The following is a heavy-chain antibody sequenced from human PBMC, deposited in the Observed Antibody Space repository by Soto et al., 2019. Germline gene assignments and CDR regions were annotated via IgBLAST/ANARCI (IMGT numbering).Heavy chain of an antibody. CDR2: ISGGGGLT. CDR3: AKSSGNTVINSYYYMDV. D-gene: IGHD4-4*01. J-gene: IGHJ6*03. V-gene: IGHV3-23*01. CDR1: GFTFSNYA. Sequence: GGSLRLSCAASGFTFSNYAMNWVRQAPGKGLEWVSGISGGGGLTYHADSVKGRFTISRDNAKKTLYLQMNGLRAEDTAEYYCAKSSGNTVINSYYYMDVWGKGTTVTVSS.